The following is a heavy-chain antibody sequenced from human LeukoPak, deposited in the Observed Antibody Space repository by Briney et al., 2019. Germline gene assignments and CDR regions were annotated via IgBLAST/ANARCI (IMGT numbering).Heavy chain of an antibody. CDR3: ARAEDCSSTSCYKYTFGAFDI. J-gene: IGHJ6*02. CDR2: IIPIFGTA. D-gene: IGHD2-2*02. CDR1: GGTFSSYA. Sequence: GASVKVSCKASGGTFSSYAISWVRQAPGQGLEWMGGIIPIFGTANYAQKFQGRVTITADESTSTAYMKLSSLRSEDTAVYYCARAEDCSSTSCYKYTFGAFDIWGQGTTVTVSS. V-gene: IGHV1-69*13.